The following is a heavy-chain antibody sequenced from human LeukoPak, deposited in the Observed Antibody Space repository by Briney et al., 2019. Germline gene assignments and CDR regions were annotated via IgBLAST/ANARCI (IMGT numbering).Heavy chain of an antibody. D-gene: IGHD5-18*01. V-gene: IGHV4-38-2*02. CDR1: GYSISSGYY. CDR2: IYHSGST. CDR3: ARDWRQLNYFDY. Sequence: SETLSLTCTVSGYSISSGYYWGWIRQPPGKGLEWIGSIYHSGSTYYNPSLKSRVTISVDTSKNQFSLKLSSVTAADTAVYYCARDWRQLNYFDYWGQGTLVTVSS. J-gene: IGHJ4*02.